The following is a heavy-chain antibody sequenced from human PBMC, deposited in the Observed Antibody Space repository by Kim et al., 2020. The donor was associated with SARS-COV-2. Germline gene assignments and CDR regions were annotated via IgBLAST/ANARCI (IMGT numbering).Heavy chain of an antibody. V-gene: IGHV4-39*01. J-gene: IGHJ5*02. Sequence: SETLSLTCTVSGGSISSSSYYWGWIRQPPGKGLEWIGSIYYSGSTYYNPSLKSRVTISVDTSKNQFSLKLSSVTAADTAVYYCARHNYGSGSYYNWLTGTPGWFDPWGQGTLVTVSS. CDR3: ARHNYGSGSYYNWLTGTPGWFDP. CDR2: IYYSGST. D-gene: IGHD3-10*01. CDR1: GGSISSSSYY.